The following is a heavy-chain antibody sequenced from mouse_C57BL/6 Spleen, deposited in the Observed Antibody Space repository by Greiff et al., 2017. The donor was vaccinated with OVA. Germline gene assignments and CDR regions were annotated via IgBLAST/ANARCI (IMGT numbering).Heavy chain of an antibody. D-gene: IGHD2-1*01. CDR3: ARSNGFYGNYPWFAY. V-gene: IGHV1-84*01. CDR1: GYTFTDYY. CDR2: IYPGSGNT. Sequence: QLQQSGPELVKPGASVKISCKASGYTFTDYYINWVQQRPGQGLEWIGWIYPGSGNTTYNEKFKGKATLTVDTSSSTAYMQLSSLTSEDSAVYFCARSNGFYGNYPWFAYWGQGTLVTVSA. J-gene: IGHJ3*01.